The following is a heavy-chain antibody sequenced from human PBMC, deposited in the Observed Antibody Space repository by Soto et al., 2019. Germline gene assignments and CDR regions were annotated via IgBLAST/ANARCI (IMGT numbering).Heavy chain of an antibody. V-gene: IGHV3-30*18. CDR3: AKDRRYGDYWAIDY. CDR2: ISYDGSNK. CDR1: GFTFSSYG. Sequence: LRLSCAASGFTFSSYGMHWVRQAPGKGLKWVAVISYDGSNKYYADSVKGRFTISRDNSKNTLYLQMNSLRAEDTAVYYCAKDRRYGDYWAIDYWGQGTLVTVS. J-gene: IGHJ4*02. D-gene: IGHD4-17*01.